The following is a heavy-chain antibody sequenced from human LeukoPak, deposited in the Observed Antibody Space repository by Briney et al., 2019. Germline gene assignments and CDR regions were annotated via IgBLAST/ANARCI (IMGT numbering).Heavy chain of an antibody. D-gene: IGHD6-13*01. CDR3: ASPPGIAAADDPYYFDY. CDR2: ISWNSGSI. CDR1: GFTFSSYS. Sequence: PGGSLRLSCAASGFTFSSYSMNWVRQAPGKGLEWVSGISWNSGSIGYADSVKGRFTISRDNAKNSLYLQMNSLRAEDTAVYYCASPPGIAAADDPYYFDYWGQGTLVTVSS. V-gene: IGHV3-48*04. J-gene: IGHJ4*02.